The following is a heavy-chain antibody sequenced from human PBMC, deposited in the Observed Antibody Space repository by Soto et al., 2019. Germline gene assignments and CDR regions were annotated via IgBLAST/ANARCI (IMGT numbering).Heavy chain of an antibody. V-gene: IGHV1-2*06. D-gene: IGHD5-12*01. CDR2: INPNSGDA. CDR3: ARESGGATATLDYYYFYMDV. CDR1: GYTFSDYY. Sequence: QVQLVQSGAEVKKPGASVTVSCKASGYTFSDYYLHWVRQAPGQGPEWMGRINPNSGDAKFAQKVQGRVTRTRDTSVRTAFMELNWLKSDDTAVYYCARESGGATATLDYYYFYMDVWGKGTTVTVSS. J-gene: IGHJ6*03.